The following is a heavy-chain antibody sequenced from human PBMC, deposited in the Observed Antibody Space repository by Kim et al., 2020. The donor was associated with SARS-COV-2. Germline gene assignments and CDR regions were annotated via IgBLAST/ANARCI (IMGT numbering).Heavy chain of an antibody. CDR1: GYTFTSYD. CDR3: WYDYYYGMDV. J-gene: IGHJ6*02. CDR2: MNPNSGNT. Sequence: ASVKVSCKASGYTFTSYDINWVRQATGQGLEWMGWMNPNSGNTGYAHKFQGRVTMTRNTSISTAYMELSSLRSEDTAVYYCWYDYYYGMDVWGQGTTVTVSS. V-gene: IGHV1-8*01.